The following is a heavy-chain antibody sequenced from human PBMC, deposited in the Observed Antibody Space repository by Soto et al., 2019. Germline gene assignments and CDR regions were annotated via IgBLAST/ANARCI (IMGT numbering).Heavy chain of an antibody. V-gene: IGHV3-33*01. Sequence: PGGSPRLSCAASGFTFSSYGMHWVRQAPGKGLEWVAVIWYDGSNKYYADSVKGRFTISRDNSKNTLYLQMNSLRAEDTAVYYCIAAAANFDYWGQGTLVTVSS. CDR1: GFTFSSYG. CDR3: IAAAANFDY. D-gene: IGHD6-13*01. J-gene: IGHJ4*02. CDR2: IWYDGSNK.